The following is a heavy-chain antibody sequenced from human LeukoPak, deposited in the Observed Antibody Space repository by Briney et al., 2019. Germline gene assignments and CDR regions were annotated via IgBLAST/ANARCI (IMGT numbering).Heavy chain of an antibody. CDR3: AKDLRFVVAALDY. CDR2: ISGSGGRT. CDR1: GFTFSSYA. Sequence: GGSLRLSCAASGFTFSSYAMSWVRQAPGKGLEWVSAISGSGGRTYYADSVKGRFTISRDNSKNTLYLQMNSLRAEDTAVYYCAKDLRFVVAALDYWGQGTLVTVSS. D-gene: IGHD2-15*01. J-gene: IGHJ4*02. V-gene: IGHV3-23*01.